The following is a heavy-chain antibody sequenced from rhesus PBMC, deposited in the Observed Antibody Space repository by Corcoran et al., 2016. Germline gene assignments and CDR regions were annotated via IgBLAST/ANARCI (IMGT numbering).Heavy chain of an antibody. CDR1: GFTFSSYG. Sequence: EVQLVESGGGLVQPGGSLRLSCAASGFTFSSYGMSWVRQAPGKGLEWVSYNSNGGLITSYADSCKGRFTIARDNSKNPLSIQMNSLRAEDTAVYYWAKDGSGLVNSYGLDSWGQGVVVTVSS. CDR2: NSNGGLIT. D-gene: IGHD3-3*01. CDR3: AKDGSGLVNSYGLDS. V-gene: IGHV3S5*01. J-gene: IGHJ6*01.